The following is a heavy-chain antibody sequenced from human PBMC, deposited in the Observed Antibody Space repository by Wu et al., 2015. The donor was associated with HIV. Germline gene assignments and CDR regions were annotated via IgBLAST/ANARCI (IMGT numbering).Heavy chain of an antibody. J-gene: IGHJ6*02. CDR3: ARDLRTAGYYYDGTAYYFYYYIMDV. CDR2: INAHNSNT. Sequence: QVQLVQSGAEVKKPGASVKVSCKASGYTFTRYGISWVRQAPGQGLEWMGWINAHNSNTEYAQKFQGRVTMTRDTSINTAYMELSRLTSDDTAVYFCARDLRTAGYYYDGTAYYFYYYIMDVWAKGP. V-gene: IGHV1-18*01. D-gene: IGHD3-9*01. CDR1: GYTFTRYG.